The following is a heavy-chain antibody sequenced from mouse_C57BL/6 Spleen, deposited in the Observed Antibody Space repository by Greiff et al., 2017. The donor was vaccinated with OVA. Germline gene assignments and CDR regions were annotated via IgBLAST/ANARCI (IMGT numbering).Heavy chain of an antibody. CDR2: IDPEDGET. Sequence: EVKLMESGAELVKPGASVKLSCTASGFNFKDYYMHWVKQRTEQGLEWIGRIDPEDGETKYAPKFQGKATITADTSSNTAYLQLSSLTSEDTAVDYCARVGTTVGLFDYWGQGTTLTVSS. J-gene: IGHJ2*01. D-gene: IGHD1-1*01. CDR1: GFNFKDYY. CDR3: ARVGTTVGLFDY. V-gene: IGHV14-2*01.